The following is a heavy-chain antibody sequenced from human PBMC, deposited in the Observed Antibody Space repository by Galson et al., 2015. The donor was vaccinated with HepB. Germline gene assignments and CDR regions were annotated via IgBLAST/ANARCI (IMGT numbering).Heavy chain of an antibody. D-gene: IGHD6-19*01. J-gene: IGHJ3*02. CDR3: AKSYSYSSGPDAFDI. CDR2: IRYDGSNK. CDR1: GFTFSSYG. Sequence: SLRLSCAASGFTFSSYGMHWVRQAPGKGLEWVAFIRYDGSNKYYADSVKGRFTISRDNSKNTLYLQMNSLRAEDTAVYYCAKSYSYSSGPDAFDIWGQGTMVTVSS. V-gene: IGHV3-30*02.